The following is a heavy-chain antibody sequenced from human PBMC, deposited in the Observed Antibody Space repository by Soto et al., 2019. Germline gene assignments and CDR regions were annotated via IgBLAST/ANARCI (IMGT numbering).Heavy chain of an antibody. V-gene: IGHV1-58*02. Sequence: GASVKVSCKASGFTFTTSTIQWLRQTRGQRLEWIGWIVVGGGNTNFAQNFRQRVTISRDMSTSTAYMELSSLTSDDTAVYYCATASAGYTFGFDFWGQGTLVTVSS. CDR1: GFTFTTST. D-gene: IGHD5-18*01. CDR3: ATASAGYTFGFDF. CDR2: IVVGGGNT. J-gene: IGHJ4*02.